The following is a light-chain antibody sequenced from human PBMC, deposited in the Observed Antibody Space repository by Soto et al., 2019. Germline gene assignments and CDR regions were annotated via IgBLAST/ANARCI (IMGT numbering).Light chain of an antibody. CDR1: SGHSSYA. J-gene: IGLJ3*02. Sequence: QLVLTQSPSASASLGASVKLTCTLSSGHSSYAIAWHQQQPEKGPRYLMKLNNDGSHSKGDGIPDRFSGSSSGAERSLIISSLQSEDEADYYCQAWGTGIWVFGGGTKLTVL. CDR2: LNNDGSH. V-gene: IGLV4-69*01. CDR3: QAWGTGIWV.